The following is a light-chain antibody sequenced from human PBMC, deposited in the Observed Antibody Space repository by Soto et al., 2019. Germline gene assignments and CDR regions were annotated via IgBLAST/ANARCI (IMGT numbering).Light chain of an antibody. CDR3: QQYGSSGT. V-gene: IGKV3-11*01. CDR2: DAS. CDR1: QSVSSY. J-gene: IGKJ1*01. Sequence: FTRCASRVSLSPGERATPSCSASQSVSSYLAWYQQKPGEAPRLLIYDASNRATGIPARFSGSGSGTDFTLTICSLEPDDFAVYYCQQYGSSGTFGQGTKVDIK.